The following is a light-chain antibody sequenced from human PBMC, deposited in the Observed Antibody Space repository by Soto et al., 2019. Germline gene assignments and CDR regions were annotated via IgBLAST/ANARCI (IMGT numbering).Light chain of an antibody. Sequence: YELTQPPSVSVSPGQTASITCSGDKLGDKYACWYQQKPGQSPVLVIYQDSKRPSGIPERFSGSNSGNTATLTISGTQAMDEADYYCQAWDSSTGFGGGTKLTVL. V-gene: IGLV3-1*01. CDR1: KLGDKY. J-gene: IGLJ2*01. CDR3: QAWDSSTG. CDR2: QDS.